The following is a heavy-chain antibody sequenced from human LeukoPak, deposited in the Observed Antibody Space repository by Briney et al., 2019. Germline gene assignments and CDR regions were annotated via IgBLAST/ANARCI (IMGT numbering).Heavy chain of an antibody. CDR3: EGGIRYCSSTSCYKGYYYGMDV. J-gene: IGHJ6*02. Sequence: SETLSLTCAGYGGSFSGYYWSWIRQPPRKGQQWIGEINHSGSTNYKPSLKSRVTISVDTSKNQFSLKLSSVTAADTVFFQSEGGIRYCSSTSCYKGYYYGMDVWGQGTTVTVSS. CDR1: GGSFSGYY. D-gene: IGHD2-2*02. CDR2: INHSGST. V-gene: IGHV4-34*01.